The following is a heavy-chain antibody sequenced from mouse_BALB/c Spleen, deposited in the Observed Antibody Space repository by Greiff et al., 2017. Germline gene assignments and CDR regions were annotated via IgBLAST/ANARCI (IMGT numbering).Heavy chain of an antibody. Sequence: VKLMESGAELVRPGSSVKISCKASGYAFSSYWMNWVKQRPGQGLEWIGQIYPGDGDTNYNGKFKGKATLTADKSSSTAYMQLSSLTSEDSAVYFCARGGTGNYFDYWGQGTTLTVSS. V-gene: IGHV1-80*01. D-gene: IGHD4-1*01. CDR1: GYAFSSYW. CDR2: IYPGDGDT. J-gene: IGHJ2*01. CDR3: ARGGTGNYFDY.